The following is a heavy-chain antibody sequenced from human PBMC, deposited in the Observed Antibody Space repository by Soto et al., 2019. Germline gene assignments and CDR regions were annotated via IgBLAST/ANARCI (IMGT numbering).Heavy chain of an antibody. J-gene: IGHJ3*02. CDR2: ISAYNGNT. D-gene: IGHD3-22*01. Sequence: EIKKSPASVKVSCKGSEHTFTVYYFHWVRQAPGQGLEWMGWISAYNGNTNYAQKLQGRVTMTTDTSTSTAYMELRSLRSDDTAVYYCAREPLGHMIRLLNAFDIWGQGKMVTVSS. CDR3: AREPLGHMIRLLNAFDI. V-gene: IGHV1-18*04. CDR1: EHTFTVYY.